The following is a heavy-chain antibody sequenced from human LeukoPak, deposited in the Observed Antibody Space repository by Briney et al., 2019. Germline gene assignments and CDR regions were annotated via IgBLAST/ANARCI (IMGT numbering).Heavy chain of an antibody. CDR3: ARDVGATSFDY. D-gene: IGHD1-26*01. Sequence: ASVKVSCKASGYTFTSYGISWVRQAPGQWLEWRGGISAYNGNTNYAQKLQGRVTMTTDTSTSTAYMELRSLRSDDTAVYYCARDVGATSFDYWGQGTLVTVSS. J-gene: IGHJ4*02. CDR1: GYTFTSYG. V-gene: IGHV1-18*01. CDR2: ISAYNGNT.